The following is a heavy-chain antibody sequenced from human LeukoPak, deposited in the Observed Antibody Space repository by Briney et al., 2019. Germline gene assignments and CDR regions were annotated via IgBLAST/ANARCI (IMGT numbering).Heavy chain of an antibody. D-gene: IGHD3-9*01. CDR1: GFTFSNYG. CDR2: IPYDGTNK. J-gene: IGHJ6*03. V-gene: IGHV3-30*02. Sequence: GGSLRLSCAASGFTFSNYGMSWVRQAPGKGLEWVAFIPYDGTNKYYADSVKGRFTISRDNSKNTLYLQMNSLRPEDTAMYYCAKDSRGPYDILTGSYYYMDVWGKGTTVTISS. CDR3: AKDSRGPYDILTGSYYYMDV.